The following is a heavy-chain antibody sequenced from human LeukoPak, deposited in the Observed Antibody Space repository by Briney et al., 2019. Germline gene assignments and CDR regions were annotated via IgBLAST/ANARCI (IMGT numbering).Heavy chain of an antibody. V-gene: IGHV5-10-1*01. CDR3: ASGSGLYSPDY. CDR2: IDPRDSYT. D-gene: IGHD2-21*01. CDR1: GYSFTSYW. Sequence: GESLKISCKGSGYSFTSYWITWVRQMPGKGLEWMGRIDPRDSYTNYSPSFQGHVTISADKSTSTGYLQWNSLKASDTAMYYCASGSGLYSPDYWGQGTLVTVSS. J-gene: IGHJ4*02.